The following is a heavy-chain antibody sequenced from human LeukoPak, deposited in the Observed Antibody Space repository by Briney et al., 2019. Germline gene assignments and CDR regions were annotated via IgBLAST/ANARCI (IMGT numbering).Heavy chain of an antibody. CDR3: ARESSGYYFDY. CDR1: GFTVSSNY. D-gene: IGHD6-25*01. Sequence: GGSLRLSCVASGFTVSSNYMSWVRQAPGKGPECVSVIYPGGTTYYADSVKGRFTISRDDSKNTLYLQMHSLRAEDTAVYYCARESSGYYFDYWGQGTLVTVSS. J-gene: IGHJ4*02. V-gene: IGHV3-53*01. CDR2: IYPGGTT.